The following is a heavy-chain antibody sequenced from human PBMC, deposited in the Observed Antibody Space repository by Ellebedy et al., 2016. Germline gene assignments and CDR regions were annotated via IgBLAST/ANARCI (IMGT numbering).Heavy chain of an antibody. D-gene: IGHD1-7*01. CDR2: ISAYNGNT. J-gene: IGHJ4*02. V-gene: IGHV1-18*04. CDR3: ARDRTGTDPTDY. CDR1: GYTFTSYY. Sequence: ASVKVSXXASGYTFTSYYMHWVRQAPGQGLEWMGWISAYNGNTNYAQKLQGRVTMTTDTSTSTAYMELRSLRSDDTAVYYCARDRTGTDPTDYWGQGTLVTVSS.